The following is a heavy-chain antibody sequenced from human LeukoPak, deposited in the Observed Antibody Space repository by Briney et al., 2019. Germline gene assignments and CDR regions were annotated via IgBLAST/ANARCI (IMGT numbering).Heavy chain of an antibody. CDR1: GFTFSSYW. J-gene: IGHJ5*02. Sequence: GGSLRLSCAASGFTFSSYWMSWVRQAPGKGLEWVANIKQDGSEKYYVDSVKGRFTISRDNAKNSLYLQMNSLRAEDTAVYYCARVHYSWYQLLFAGWFDPWGQGTLVTVSS. CDR2: IKQDGSEK. D-gene: IGHD2-2*01. V-gene: IGHV3-7*01. CDR3: ARVHYSWYQLLFAGWFDP.